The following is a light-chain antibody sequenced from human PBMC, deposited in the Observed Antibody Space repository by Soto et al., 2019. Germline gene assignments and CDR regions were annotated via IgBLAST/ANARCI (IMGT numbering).Light chain of an antibody. Sequence: QSALTQPPSASGSPGQSVTISCTGTSSDVGAYNYVSWYQQHPGKAPKTMIYEVTKRPSGVPDRFSGSKSGNTASLTVSGLQAEDEADYYCSSYGDGNNFVSGTGTKLTVI. CDR2: EVT. CDR1: SSDVGAYNY. V-gene: IGLV2-8*01. J-gene: IGLJ1*01. CDR3: SSYGDGNNFV.